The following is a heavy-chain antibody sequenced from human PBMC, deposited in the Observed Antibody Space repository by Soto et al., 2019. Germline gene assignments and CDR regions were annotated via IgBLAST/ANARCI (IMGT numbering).Heavy chain of an antibody. V-gene: IGHV3-30-3*01. CDR2: ISYDGSNK. J-gene: IGHJ6*02. Sequence: QVQLVESGGGVVQPGRSLRLSCAASGFTFSSYAMHWVRQARGKGLEWVAVISYDGSNKYYADSVKGRFTISRDNSKNTLYLQTNSLRAADTAVYYCARDLGGVRGNYGMDVWGQGTTVTVSS. D-gene: IGHD3-10*01. CDR3: ARDLGGVRGNYGMDV. CDR1: GFTFSSYA.